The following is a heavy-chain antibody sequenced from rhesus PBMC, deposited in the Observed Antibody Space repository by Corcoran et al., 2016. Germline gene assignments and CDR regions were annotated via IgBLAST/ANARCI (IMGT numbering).Heavy chain of an antibody. D-gene: IGHD4-23*01. CDR3: AKDIQEYSNYYGWDA. Sequence: EVQLVESGGGLVQPGGSLRLSCTGSGFTFSSYSMYWIRQAPGKGLPWVSSINTGGGSKCYTDSVKGRFTIDKENAKNTLYLQRNSRRAEDTAVYYCAKDIQEYSNYYGWDAWGQGVVVTVSS. V-gene: IGHV3-22*01. J-gene: IGHJ6*01. CDR1: GFTFSSYS. CDR2: INTGGGSK.